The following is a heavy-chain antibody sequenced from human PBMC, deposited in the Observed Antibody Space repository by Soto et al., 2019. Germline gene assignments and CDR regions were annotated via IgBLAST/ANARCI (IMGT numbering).Heavy chain of an antibody. J-gene: IGHJ3*02. CDR1: GGSISSYY. CDR3: AREDSGSSPPSGEAFDI. CDR2: IYYSGST. V-gene: IGHV4-59*01. Sequence: QVQLQESGPGLVKPSETLSLTCTVSGGSISSYYWSWIRQPPGKGLEWIGYIYYSGSTNYNPSLKGRVTISVDTSRNQFSLKLSSVAAADTAVYYWAREDSGSSPPSGEAFDIWGQGTMVSVSS. D-gene: IGHD1-26*01.